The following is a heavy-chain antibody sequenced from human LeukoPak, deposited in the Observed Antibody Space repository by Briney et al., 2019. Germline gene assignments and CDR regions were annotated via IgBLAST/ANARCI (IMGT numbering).Heavy chain of an antibody. CDR3: AGAGAIVGRFDY. CDR1: GYTFSNYY. CDR2: INPSGGST. J-gene: IGHJ4*02. D-gene: IGHD1-26*01. Sequence: GASVKVSCKASGYTFSNYYMHWVRQAPGQGLEWMGIINPSGGSTNYAQKFQGRVTMTRDTSTSTVYMELSSLRSEDTAVYYCAGAGAIVGRFDYWGQGTLVTVSS. V-gene: IGHV1-46*01.